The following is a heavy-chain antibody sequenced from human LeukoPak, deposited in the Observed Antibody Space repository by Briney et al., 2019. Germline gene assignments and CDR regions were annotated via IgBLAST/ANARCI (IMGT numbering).Heavy chain of an antibody. Sequence: ASVTVSRKASVYTFTSYDINWLRQATGQGLDWMGWMNTNSGNTAYAQKFQGRVTMSRDTSISTAYMELSSLRSEDTAVYYCARLPKYSRPLDYWGQGILVTVSS. D-gene: IGHD6-6*01. J-gene: IGHJ4*02. CDR2: MNTNSGNT. CDR1: VYTFTSYD. CDR3: ARLPKYSRPLDY. V-gene: IGHV1-8*01.